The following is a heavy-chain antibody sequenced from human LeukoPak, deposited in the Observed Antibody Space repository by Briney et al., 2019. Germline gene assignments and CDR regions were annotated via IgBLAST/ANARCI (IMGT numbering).Heavy chain of an antibody. CDR2: IYYSGST. Sequence: SETLSLTCTVSGGSISSGGYYWSWIRQHPGKGLEWIGYIYYSGSTYYNPSLKSRVTISVDTSKNQFSLKLSSVTAADTAVYYCARGAKGDSSGYPDYWGQGTLVTVSS. J-gene: IGHJ4*02. V-gene: IGHV4-31*03. CDR3: ARGAKGDSSGYPDY. CDR1: GGSISSGGYY. D-gene: IGHD3-22*01.